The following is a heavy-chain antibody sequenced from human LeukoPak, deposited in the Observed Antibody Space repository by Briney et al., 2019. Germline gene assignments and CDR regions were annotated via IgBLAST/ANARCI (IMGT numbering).Heavy chain of an antibody. CDR3: ARDIDGDYYVSGGNFDY. Sequence: SETLSLTCTVSGGFISSYYWSWIRQPPGKGLEWIGYINYSGSANYNPSLKSRVTISVDTSKNQFSLKLSSVTAADTAVYYCARDIDGDYYVSGGNFDYWGQGTLVTVSS. V-gene: IGHV4-59*01. CDR1: GGFISSYY. CDR2: INYSGSA. D-gene: IGHD3-10*01. J-gene: IGHJ4*02.